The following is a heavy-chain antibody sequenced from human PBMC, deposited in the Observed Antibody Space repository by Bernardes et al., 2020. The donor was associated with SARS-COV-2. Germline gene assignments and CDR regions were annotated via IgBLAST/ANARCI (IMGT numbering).Heavy chain of an antibody. J-gene: IGHJ4*02. V-gene: IGHV1-18*01. CDR2: ISAYNGNT. Sequence: ASVKVSCKASGYTFTSYGISWVRQAPGQGLEWMGWISAYNGNTNYAQKLQGRVTMTTDTSTSTAYMELRSLRSDDTAVYYCARTTINFWSGYYRPEFDYWGQGTLVTVSS. CDR1: GYTFTSYG. CDR3: ARTTINFWSGYYRPEFDY. D-gene: IGHD3-3*01.